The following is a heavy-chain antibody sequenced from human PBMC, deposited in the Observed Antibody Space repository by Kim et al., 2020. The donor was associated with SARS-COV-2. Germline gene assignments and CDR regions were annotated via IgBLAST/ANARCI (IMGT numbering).Heavy chain of an antibody. CDR3: TTDRRYLARGIYPPNY. CDR2: IKSKTDGGTT. V-gene: IGHV3-15*01. D-gene: IGHD3-9*01. J-gene: IGHJ4*02. CDR1: GFTFSNAW. Sequence: GGSLRLSCAASGFTFSNAWMSWVRQAPGKGLEWVGRIKSKTDGGTTDYAAPVKGRFTISRDDSKNTLYLQMNSLKTEDTAVYYCTTDRRYLARGIYPPNYWGQGTLVTVSS.